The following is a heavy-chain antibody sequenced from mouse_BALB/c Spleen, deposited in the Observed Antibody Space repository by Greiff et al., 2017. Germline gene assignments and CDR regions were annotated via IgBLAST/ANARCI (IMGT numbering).Heavy chain of an antibody. CDR1: GDSITSGY. V-gene: IGHV3-8*02. Sequence: EVKLMESGPSLVKPSQTLSLTCSVTGDSITSGYWNWIRKFPGNKLEYMGYISYSGSTYYNPSLKSRISITRDTSKNQYYLQLNSVTTEDTATYYCARYGDYRSYFDVWGAGTTVTVSS. D-gene: IGHD2-14*01. CDR3: ARYGDYRSYFDV. CDR2: ISYSGST. J-gene: IGHJ1*01.